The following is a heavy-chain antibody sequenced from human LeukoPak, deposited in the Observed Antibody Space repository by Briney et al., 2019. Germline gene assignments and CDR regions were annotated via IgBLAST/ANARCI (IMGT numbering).Heavy chain of an antibody. D-gene: IGHD6-19*01. Sequence: SETLSLTCAVYGGSFSGYYWSWIRQPPGKGLEWIGEINHSGSTNYNPSLKSRVTISVDTSKNQFSLKLSSVTAADTAVYYCARQGGGIAVAGTLFRFDPWGQGTLVTVSS. J-gene: IGHJ5*02. CDR2: INHSGST. V-gene: IGHV4-34*01. CDR3: ARQGGGIAVAGTLFRFDP. CDR1: GGSFSGYY.